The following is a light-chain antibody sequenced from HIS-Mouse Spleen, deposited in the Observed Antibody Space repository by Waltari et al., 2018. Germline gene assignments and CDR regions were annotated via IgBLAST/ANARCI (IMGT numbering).Light chain of an antibody. J-gene: IGLJ2*01. V-gene: IGLV3-10*01. CDR2: EDS. CDR1: ALQKKY. Sequence: SYELTQPPSVSVSPGQTARITCSGDALQKKYAYWYQQKSGQAPVLVIYEDSKRPSGMPERFSGSSSGTMATLTISGAQLEDEADYYCYSTDSSGNHRVFGGGTKLTVL. CDR3: YSTDSSGNHRV.